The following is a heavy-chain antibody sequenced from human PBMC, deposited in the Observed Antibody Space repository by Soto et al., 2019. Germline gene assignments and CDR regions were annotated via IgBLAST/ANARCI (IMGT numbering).Heavy chain of an antibody. D-gene: IGHD6-13*01. CDR3: ARDRASSGWYWGFDY. Sequence: SQTLSRTCAISGDSVSSNSAAWNWIRQSPSRGLEWLGRTYYRSKWYNDYAVSVRSRVTIIPDTSENQFSLQLNSVTPEDTAMYYCARDRASSGWYWGFDYWGQGTLVTVSS. J-gene: IGHJ4*02. CDR1: GDSVSSNSAA. CDR2: TYYRSKWYN. V-gene: IGHV6-1*01.